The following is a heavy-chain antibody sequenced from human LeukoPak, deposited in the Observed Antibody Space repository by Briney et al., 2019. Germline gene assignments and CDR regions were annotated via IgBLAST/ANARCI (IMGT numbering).Heavy chain of an antibody. CDR3: ARDPGSSGPLF. CDR1: GFTFSNYN. V-gene: IGHV3-21*01. CDR2: ISSSSSYI. J-gene: IGHJ4*02. D-gene: IGHD3-22*01. Sequence: GGSLRLSCAASGFTFSNYNMNWVRKAPGKGLEWVSSISSSSSYIYYADSVKGRFTISRDNAKNSLYLQMNSLRAEDTAVYYCARDPGSSGPLFWGQGTLVTVSS.